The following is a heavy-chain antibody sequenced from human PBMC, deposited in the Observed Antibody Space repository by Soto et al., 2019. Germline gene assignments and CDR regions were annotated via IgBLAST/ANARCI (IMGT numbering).Heavy chain of an antibody. J-gene: IGHJ4*02. Sequence: LSLTFASSGGSFSSYDGSGIRQPPGKGLEWIGEINHSGSTNYNPSLKSRVTISVDTSKNQFSLKLSSVTAADTAVYYCARGLYYASSGYIFDYRGQG. CDR2: INHSGST. D-gene: IGHD3-22*01. CDR1: GGSFSSYD. V-gene: IGHV4-34*01. CDR3: ARGLYYASSGYIFDY.